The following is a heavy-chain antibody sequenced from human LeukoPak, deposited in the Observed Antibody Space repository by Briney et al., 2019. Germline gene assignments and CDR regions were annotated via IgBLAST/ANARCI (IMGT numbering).Heavy chain of an antibody. CDR3: ANPRYDSSGYYYVD. J-gene: IGHJ4*02. CDR1: GYTFTSYA. V-gene: IGHV1-3*01. Sequence: ASVKVSCKASGYTFTSYAMHWVRQAPRQRLDWMGWINGGSGNTKYSPEFQGRVTITRDTSASTAYMELSSLRSEDTAVYYCANPRYDSSGYYYVDWGQGTLVTVSS. D-gene: IGHD3-22*01. CDR2: INGGSGNT.